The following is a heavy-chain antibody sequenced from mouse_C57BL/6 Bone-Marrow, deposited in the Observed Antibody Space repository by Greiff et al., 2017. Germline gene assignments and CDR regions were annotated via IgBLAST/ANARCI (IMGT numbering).Heavy chain of an antibody. CDR2: IDPSDSYT. Sequence: VQLQQPGAELVMPGASVKLSCKASGYTFTSYWMHWVKQRPGQGLEWIGEIDPSDSYTNYNQKFKGKSTLTVDKSSSTAYMQLSSLTSEDSAVYYCARASYYCYFDYWGQGTTLTVSS. CDR3: ARASYYCYFDY. CDR1: GYTFTSYW. D-gene: IGHD1-1*01. V-gene: IGHV1-69*01. J-gene: IGHJ2*01.